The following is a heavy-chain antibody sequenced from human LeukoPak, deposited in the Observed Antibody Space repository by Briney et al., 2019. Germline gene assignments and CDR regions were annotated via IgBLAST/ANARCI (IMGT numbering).Heavy chain of an antibody. D-gene: IGHD5-18*01. J-gene: IGHJ3*02. V-gene: IGHV1-18*01. CDR1: GYNFNNYG. CDR2: ITAGNGNT. CDR3: ARDLARGYSYGYNAFDI. Sequence: ASVKVSCKASGYNFNNYGIGWVRQAPRQGLEWMGWITAGNGNTNYAQKVQGRVTMTTGTSTSTAYMELRSLRSDDTAVYFCARDLARGYSYGYNAFDIWGQGTMVSVSS.